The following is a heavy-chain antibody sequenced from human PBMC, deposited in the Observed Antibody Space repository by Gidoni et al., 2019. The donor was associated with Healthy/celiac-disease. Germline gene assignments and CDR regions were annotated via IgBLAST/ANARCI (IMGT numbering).Heavy chain of an antibody. D-gene: IGHD1-26*01. CDR1: GYSFTSYW. CDR2: IYPGDSDT. J-gene: IGHJ4*02. V-gene: IGHV5-51*01. CDR3: ARHIPGGGSYYFDY. Sequence: EVQLVQSGAEVKKPGESLKISCKGAGYSFTSYWIGWVRQMTGNGLEWMGLIYPGDSDTSYSPSFPGQVTISADKSISTAYLQWSSLKASDTAMYYCARHIPGGGSYYFDYWGQGTLVTVSS.